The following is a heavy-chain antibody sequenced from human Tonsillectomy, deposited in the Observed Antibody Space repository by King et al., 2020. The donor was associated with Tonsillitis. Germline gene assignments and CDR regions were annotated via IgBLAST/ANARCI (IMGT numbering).Heavy chain of an antibody. Sequence: VQLVESGGGVVQPGRSLRLSCAASGFIFSNFAMHWVRQAPGKGREWVAIISFDGSNKYFADSVKGRFSISRDNSKNTLYLQMNSLRAVDSAVYYCAREENSFGIDSWGQGTLVTVSP. V-gene: IGHV3-30*04. CDR3: AREENSFGIDS. CDR2: ISFDGSNK. J-gene: IGHJ4*02. D-gene: IGHD3-10*01. CDR1: GFIFSNFA.